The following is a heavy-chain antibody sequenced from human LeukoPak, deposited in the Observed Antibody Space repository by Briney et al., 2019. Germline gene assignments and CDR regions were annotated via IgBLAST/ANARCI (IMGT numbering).Heavy chain of an antibody. D-gene: IGHD2-8*02. CDR3: AKSLAGGVDFDY. CDR2: VMPTGGYT. Sequence: QPGGSLRLSCAASGFTFSSYAMSWVRQAPGKGLEWVSVVMPTGGYTYYADSVKGRFTISRDISENTLYLQMNSLGAEDTALYYCAKSLAGGVDFDYWGQGTLVTVSS. J-gene: IGHJ4*02. CDR1: GFTFSSYA. V-gene: IGHV3-23*01.